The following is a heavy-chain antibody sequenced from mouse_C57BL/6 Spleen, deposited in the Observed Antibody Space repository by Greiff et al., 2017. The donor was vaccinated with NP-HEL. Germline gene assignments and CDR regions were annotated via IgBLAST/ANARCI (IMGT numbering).Heavy chain of an antibody. CDR3: ARGYYGSSFDN. J-gene: IGHJ2*01. CDR1: GYTFTDYN. V-gene: IGHV1-18*01. D-gene: IGHD1-1*01. Sequence: EVQLQQSGPELVKPGASVKIPCKASGYTFTDYNMDWVKQSHGKSLEWIGDINPNNGGTIYNQKFKGKATLTGDKSSSTAYMELRSLTSEDTAVYYCARGYYGSSFDNWGQGTTLTVSS. CDR2: INPNNGGT.